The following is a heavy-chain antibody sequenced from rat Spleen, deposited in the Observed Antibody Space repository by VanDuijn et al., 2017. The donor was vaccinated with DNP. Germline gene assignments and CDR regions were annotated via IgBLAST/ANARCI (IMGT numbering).Heavy chain of an antibody. CDR1: GYSITSNY. V-gene: IGHV3-1*01. CDR3: ARSDFTLMGFIPFAF. CDR2: ISYSGST. Sequence: EVQLQESGPGLVKPSQSLSLTCSVTGYSITSNYWGWIRKFPGNKMEYIGHISYSGSTNYNPSLKSRFSITRDTSKNQFFLQLHSVTTADTATYYCARSDFTLMGFIPFAFWGQGTLVTVSS. J-gene: IGHJ3*01. D-gene: IGHD1-12*03.